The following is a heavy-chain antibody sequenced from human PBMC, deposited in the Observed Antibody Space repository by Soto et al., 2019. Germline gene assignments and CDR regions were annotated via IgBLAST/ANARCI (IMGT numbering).Heavy chain of an antibody. J-gene: IGHJ5*02. Sequence: ASVKVSCKASGYTFTNYGISWVRQAPGQGLEWMGWINVYNGNTKYAQKVQGRVTMTADTSTSTAYMELRSLRSDDTAVYYCARGLGSGSYYNQYNWFDPWGQGTLVTVSS. CDR1: GYTFTNYG. D-gene: IGHD3-10*02. V-gene: IGHV1-18*01. CDR2: INVYNGNT. CDR3: ARGLGSGSYYNQYNWFDP.